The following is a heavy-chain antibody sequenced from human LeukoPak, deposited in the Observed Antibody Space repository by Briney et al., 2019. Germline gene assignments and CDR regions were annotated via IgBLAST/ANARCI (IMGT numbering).Heavy chain of an antibody. CDR3: TRDQRLRYRYYFDY. V-gene: IGHV3-49*04. Sequence: GRSLRLSCTASGFTFGDYAMNWVRQAPGKGLEWVGFIRSKAYGGTTEYAASVKGRFTISRDDSKSIAYLQMNSLKTEDTAVYYCTRDQRLRYRYYFDYWGQGTLVTVSS. J-gene: IGHJ4*02. D-gene: IGHD6-25*01. CDR1: GFTFGDYA. CDR2: IRSKAYGGTT.